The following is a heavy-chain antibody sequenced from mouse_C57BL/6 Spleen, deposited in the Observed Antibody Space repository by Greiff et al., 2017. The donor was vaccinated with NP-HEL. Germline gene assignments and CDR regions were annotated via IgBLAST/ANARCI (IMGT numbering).Heavy chain of an antibody. J-gene: IGHJ4*01. Sequence: EVQLQQSGPELVKPGASVKISCKASGYTFTDYYMNWVKQSHGKSLEWIGDINPNNGGTSYNQKFKGKATLTVDKSSSTAYMELRSLTSEDSAVYYCARRGYYYGSSYDYAMDYWGQGTSVTVSS. D-gene: IGHD1-1*01. V-gene: IGHV1-26*01. CDR1: GYTFTDYY. CDR2: INPNNGGT. CDR3: ARRGYYYGSSYDYAMDY.